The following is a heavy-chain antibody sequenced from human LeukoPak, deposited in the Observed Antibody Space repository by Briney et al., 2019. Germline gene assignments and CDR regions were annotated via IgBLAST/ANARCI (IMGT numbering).Heavy chain of an antibody. CDR1: GFTFSSCW. V-gene: IGHV3-74*01. D-gene: IGHD5-12*01. Sequence: GGSLRLSCAASGFTFSSCWIHWVRQVPGKGLVWVSRIKDGGTTTDYADSVKGRFTISRDDAKNTLYLQMNSLRAEDTAVYYCTTIRPGYWGQGTLVTVSP. J-gene: IGHJ4*02. CDR3: TTIRPGY. CDR2: IKDGGTTT.